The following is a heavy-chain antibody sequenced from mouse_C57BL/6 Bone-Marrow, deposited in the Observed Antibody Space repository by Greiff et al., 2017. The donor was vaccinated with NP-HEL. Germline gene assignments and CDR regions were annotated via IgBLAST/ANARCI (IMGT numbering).Heavy chain of an antibody. Sequence: QVQLQQSGPELVKPGASVKISCKASGYSFTSYYIHWVKQRPGQGLEWIGWIYPGSGNTKYNEKFKGKATLTADTSSSTAYMQLSSLTSEDSAVYYCASRYGSPWFAYWGQGTLVTVSA. V-gene: IGHV1-66*01. CDR2: IYPGSGNT. D-gene: IGHD1-1*01. J-gene: IGHJ3*01. CDR3: ASRYGSPWFAY. CDR1: GYSFTSYY.